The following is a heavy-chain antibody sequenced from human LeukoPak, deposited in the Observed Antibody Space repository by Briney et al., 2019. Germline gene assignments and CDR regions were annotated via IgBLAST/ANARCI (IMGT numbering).Heavy chain of an antibody. V-gene: IGHV3-23*01. CDR1: GFTFSNYV. Sequence: GGSLRLSCAASGFTFSNYVMSWVRQAPGKGLEWVSTISGSGGSTYYADSVKGRFTISRDNAKNTLSLQMSSLRAEDTAVYYCVRGYSGSFLDYWGQGTLVTVSS. J-gene: IGHJ4*02. D-gene: IGHD1-26*01. CDR2: ISGSGGST. CDR3: VRGYSGSFLDY.